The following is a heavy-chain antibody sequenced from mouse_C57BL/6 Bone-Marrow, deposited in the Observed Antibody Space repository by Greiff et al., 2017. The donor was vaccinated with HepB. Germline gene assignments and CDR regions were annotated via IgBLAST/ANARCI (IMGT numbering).Heavy chain of an antibody. Sequence: EVKLMESEGGLVQPGRSMKLSCTASGFTFSDYYMAWVRQVPEKGLEWVANINYDGSSTYYLDSLKSRFIISRDNAKNILYLQMSSLKSEDTATYYCAREGYDGYHYYAMDYWGQGTSVTVSS. CDR2: INYDGSST. CDR1: GFTFSDYY. J-gene: IGHJ4*01. CDR3: AREGYDGYHYYAMDY. D-gene: IGHD2-3*01. V-gene: IGHV5-16*01.